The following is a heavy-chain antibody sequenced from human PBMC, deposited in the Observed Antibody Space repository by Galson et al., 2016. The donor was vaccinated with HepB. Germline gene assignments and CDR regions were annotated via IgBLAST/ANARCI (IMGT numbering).Heavy chain of an antibody. CDR3: ARTNSKTYGGGNLDY. V-gene: IGHV6-1*01. CDR2: TYYRSKWFN. D-gene: IGHD4-23*01. J-gene: IGHJ4*01. Sequence: CAISGDSVSSNSAAWNWIRQSPSRGLEWLGRTYYRSKWFNDYAPSVKSQINISPDTSKNQFSLQLNSVTPEDTAVYYCARTNSKTYGGGNLDYWGQGTLVTVSS. CDR1: GDSVSSNSAA.